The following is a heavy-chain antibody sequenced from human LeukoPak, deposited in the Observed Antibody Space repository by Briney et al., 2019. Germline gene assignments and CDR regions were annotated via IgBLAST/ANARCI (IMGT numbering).Heavy chain of an antibody. J-gene: IGHJ6*02. CDR3: AKDKARTLHYYYGMDV. Sequence: GRSLRLSCAASGFTFDDYAMHWVRQAPGKGLEWVSGISWNSGRIGYADSVKGRFTISRDNAKNSLYLQMNSLRAEDTALYYCAKDKARTLHYYYGMDVWGQGTTVTVSS. V-gene: IGHV3-9*01. CDR1: GFTFDDYA. D-gene: IGHD1-1*01. CDR2: ISWNSGRI.